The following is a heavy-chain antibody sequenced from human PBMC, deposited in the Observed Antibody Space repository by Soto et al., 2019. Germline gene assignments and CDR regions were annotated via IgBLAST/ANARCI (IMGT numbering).Heavy chain of an antibody. CDR1: GYSFAGYW. J-gene: IGHJ4*02. D-gene: IGHD5-12*01. V-gene: IGHV5-10-1*04. CDR2: IDPRDSQT. CDR3: ARRHSGYDYNFDF. Sequence: PGESLKISCKGSGYSFAGYWITSVRQKPWKGLEWMGLIDPRDSQTYYRPSFQGQVTISVDKSISTAYLQWSSLKASDTGIYYCARRHSGYDYNFDFWGQGTQVPVSS.